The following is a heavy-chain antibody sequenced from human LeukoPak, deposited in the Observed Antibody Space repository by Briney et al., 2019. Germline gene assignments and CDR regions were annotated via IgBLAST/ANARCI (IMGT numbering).Heavy chain of an antibody. CDR1: GGSISSYY. Sequence: SETLPLTCTVSGGSISSYYWGWIRQPPGKGLEWIAYISDIGSINYNPSPKSRVTISLETSKNQFSLKLSSVTAADTAVYYCAGHHPRNTVDFWGQGTLVTVSS. D-gene: IGHD2-8*02. CDR2: ISDIGSI. J-gene: IGHJ4*02. CDR3: AGHHPRNTVDF. V-gene: IGHV4-59*08.